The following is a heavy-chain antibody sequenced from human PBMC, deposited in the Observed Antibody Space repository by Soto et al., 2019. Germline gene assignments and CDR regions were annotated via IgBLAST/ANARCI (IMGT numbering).Heavy chain of an antibody. J-gene: IGHJ1*01. CDR3: AIYDSSGSRGFQH. D-gene: IGHD3-22*01. CDR2: IYYSGST. CDR1: GGSISSGGYY. V-gene: IGHV4-31*03. Sequence: XLSLTCTVSGGSISSGGYYWSWIRQHPGKGLEWIGYIYYSGSTYYNPSLKSRVTISVDTSKNQFSLKLSSVNAADTAVYYCAIYDSSGSRGFQHWGQGTLVTVSS.